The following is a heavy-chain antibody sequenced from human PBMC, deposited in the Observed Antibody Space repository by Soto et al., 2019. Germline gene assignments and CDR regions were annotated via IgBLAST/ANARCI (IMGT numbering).Heavy chain of an antibody. V-gene: IGHV1-3*01. J-gene: IGHJ5*02. D-gene: IGHD2-2*01. Sequence: ASVKVSCKASGYTFTSYAMHWVRQAPGQRLEWMGWVNAGKGNTKYSQKFQGRVTITRDTSATTAYMQLSSLRSEDTAVYYCARAAYTSSWFDPWGQGTLVTVSS. CDR1: GYTFTSYA. CDR3: ARAAYTSSWFDP. CDR2: VNAGKGNT.